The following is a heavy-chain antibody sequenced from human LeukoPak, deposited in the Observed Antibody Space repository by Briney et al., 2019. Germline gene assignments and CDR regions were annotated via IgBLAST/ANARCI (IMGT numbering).Heavy chain of an antibody. Sequence: GGSLRLSCAASGFTFSSYWMSWVRQAPGKGLEWVANIKQDGSEKYYVDSVKCRFTISRDNAKNSLYLQMNSLRAEDTAVYYCASKGRGYYDSSGYIDYWGQGTLVTVSS. D-gene: IGHD3-22*01. V-gene: IGHV3-7*01. CDR1: GFTFSSYW. CDR3: ASKGRGYYDSSGYIDY. J-gene: IGHJ4*02. CDR2: IKQDGSEK.